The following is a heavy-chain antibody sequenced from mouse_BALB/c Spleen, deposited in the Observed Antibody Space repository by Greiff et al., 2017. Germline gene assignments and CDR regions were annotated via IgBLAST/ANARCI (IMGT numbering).Heavy chain of an antibody. CDR2: IYPGSGST. Sequence: LQQSGSELVRPGASVKLSCKASGYTFTSYWMHWVKQRPGQGLEWIGNIYPGSGSTNYDEKFKSKATLTVDTSSSTAYMQLSSLTSEDSAVYYCTRDPTRYDAPWFAYWGQGTLVTVSA. CDR3: TRDPTRYDAPWFAY. D-gene: IGHD1-1*01. J-gene: IGHJ3*01. CDR1: GYTFTSYW. V-gene: IGHV1S22*01.